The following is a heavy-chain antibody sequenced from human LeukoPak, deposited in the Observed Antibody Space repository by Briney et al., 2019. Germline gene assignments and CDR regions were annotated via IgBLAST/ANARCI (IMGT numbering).Heavy chain of an antibody. CDR1: GGSFSGYY. CDR3: ATSFASSSWYRNWFDP. V-gene: IGHV4-34*01. CDR2: INHSGST. Sequence: PSETLSLTCAVYGGSFSGYYWSWIRQPPGKGLEWIGEINHSGSTNYNPSLKSRVTISVDTSKNQFSLKLSSVTAADTAVYYRATSFASSSWYRNWFDPWGQGTLVTVSS. D-gene: IGHD6-13*01. J-gene: IGHJ5*02.